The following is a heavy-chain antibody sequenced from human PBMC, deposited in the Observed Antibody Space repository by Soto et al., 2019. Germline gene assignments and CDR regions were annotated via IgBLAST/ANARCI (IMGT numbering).Heavy chain of an antibody. CDR2: IYSTGNT. CDR3: RRSSRYSTDV. D-gene: IGHD6-13*01. Sequence: SETLSLTCTVSGDSIRSSSYWGWIRPPPGKGLEGIGSIYSTGNTYYNPSLNSQVTISVDTSKNQFSLNVISVTAADTAVYYCRRSSRYSTDVWGQGTTVTVSS. CDR1: GDSIRSSSY. J-gene: IGHJ6*02. V-gene: IGHV4-39*01.